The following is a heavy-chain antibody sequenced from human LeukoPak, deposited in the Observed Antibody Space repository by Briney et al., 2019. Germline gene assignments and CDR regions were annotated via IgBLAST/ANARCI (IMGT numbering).Heavy chain of an antibody. Sequence: PGGSLRLSCAASGFTFSSYSMNWVRQAPGKGLEWVSSISSSRSYIYYADSVKGRFTISRDNSKNILYLQMNSLRAEDTALYYCAKDFVGTGNFRGGDYWGQGTLVTVSS. CDR3: AKDFVGTGNFRGGDY. V-gene: IGHV3-21*04. CDR1: GFTFSSYS. J-gene: IGHJ4*02. CDR2: ISSSRSYI. D-gene: IGHD1-1*01.